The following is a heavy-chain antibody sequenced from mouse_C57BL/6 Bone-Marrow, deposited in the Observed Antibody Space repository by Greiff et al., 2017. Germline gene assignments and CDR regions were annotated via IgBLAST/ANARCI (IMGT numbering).Heavy chain of an antibody. D-gene: IGHD1-1*01. V-gene: IGHV5-2*01. J-gene: IGHJ3*01. CDR1: EYEFPSHD. Sequence: EVQGVESGGGLVQPGESLKLSCESNEYEFPSHDMSWVRKTPEKRLELVAAINSDGGSTYYPDTLESRFIISRDNTKKTLYLQMRSMRSEDTALYYCARADYYGSSCEFAYWGQGTLVTVSA. CDR2: INSDGGST. CDR3: ARADYYGSSCEFAY.